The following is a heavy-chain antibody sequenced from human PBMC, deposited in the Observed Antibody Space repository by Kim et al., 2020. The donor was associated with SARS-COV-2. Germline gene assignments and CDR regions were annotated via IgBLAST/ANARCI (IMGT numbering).Heavy chain of an antibody. CDR2: T. J-gene: IGHJ3*02. CDR3: ARTTIENAFDI. V-gene: IGHV3-13*01. D-gene: IGHD1-1*01. Sequence: TYYPGSVKGRFTISRENAKNSLYLQMNSLRAGDTAVYYCARTTIENAFDIWGQGTMVTVSS.